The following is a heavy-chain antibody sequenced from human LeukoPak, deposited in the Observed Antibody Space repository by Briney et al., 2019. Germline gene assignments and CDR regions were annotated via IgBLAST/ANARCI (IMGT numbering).Heavy chain of an antibody. J-gene: IGHJ4*02. CDR3: ARSFYDILIGYYQYFDY. Sequence: ASVKVSCKASGYTFTGYFMHWMRQAPGQGLEWMAWINPNSGATNYAPKFQGRVTLTRDTSITTAYMELSRLRSDDTAVYYCARSFYDILIGYYQYFDYWGQGTLVTVSS. V-gene: IGHV1-2*02. CDR1: GYTFTGYF. CDR2: INPNSGAT. D-gene: IGHD3-9*01.